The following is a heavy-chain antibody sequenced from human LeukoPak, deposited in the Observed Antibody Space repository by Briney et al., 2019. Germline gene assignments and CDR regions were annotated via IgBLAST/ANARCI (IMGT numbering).Heavy chain of an antibody. J-gene: IGHJ4*02. Sequence: GGSLRLSCAASGFTFDDYAMSWVRQAPGKGLEWVSSLSGNERDTRYADSVRGRFTISRDNSENLLYLQMTSLGAEDTAIYYCSKDLERHTVGYFDSWGQGVLVTVSS. D-gene: IGHD1-1*01. CDR2: LSGNERDT. CDR3: SKDLERHTVGYFDS. CDR1: GFTFDDYA. V-gene: IGHV3-23*01.